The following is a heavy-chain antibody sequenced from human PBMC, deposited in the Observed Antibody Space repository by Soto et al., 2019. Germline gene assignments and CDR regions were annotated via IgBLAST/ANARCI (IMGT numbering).Heavy chain of an antibody. J-gene: IGHJ3*02. D-gene: IGHD3-9*01. CDR1: GFTVDDYA. CDR3: ARAQMTGSRRGAFDI. Sequence: GGSLRLSCVASGFTVDDYAMHWVRQAPGKGLEWVSGISANGDNVDYADSVKGRFTVSRDNAKNSLFLQMNSLRPEDTALYYCARAQMTGSRRGAFDIWGQGTMVTVSS. V-gene: IGHV3-9*01. CDR2: ISANGDNV.